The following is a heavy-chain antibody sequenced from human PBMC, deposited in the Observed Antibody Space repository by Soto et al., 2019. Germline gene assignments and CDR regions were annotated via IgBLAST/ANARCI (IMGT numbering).Heavy chain of an antibody. Sequence: ASVQVSCKASGYTFTTYDINWVRQAPGQGLEWMGWMNPNRTNTGYAEKFRGRVTMTRDTSISTAYMELSSLRYDDTAVYYCVRGGFLSHDHVIIAPATLGFDPWGQGTLVTRLL. V-gene: IGHV1-8*01. CDR1: GYTFTTYD. D-gene: IGHD2-2*01. CDR3: VRGGFLSHDHVIIAPATLGFDP. J-gene: IGHJ5*02. CDR2: MNPNRTNT.